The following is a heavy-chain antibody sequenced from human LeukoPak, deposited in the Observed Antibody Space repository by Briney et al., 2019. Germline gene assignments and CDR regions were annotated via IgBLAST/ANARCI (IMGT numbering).Heavy chain of an antibody. CDR3: ARSSSSSRRGSYYYNGMDV. CDR2: IGTAGDT. CDR1: GFTLSNDD. J-gene: IGHJ6*02. Sequence: GGSLRLSCAASGFTLSNDDMHWVRQATGRGLEWVSTIGTAGDTYYSGSVKGRFTSSRENAKNSLHLQMNSLRAGDTAVYYCARSSSSSRRGSYYYNGMDVWGQGTTVTVSS. D-gene: IGHD6-6*01. V-gene: IGHV3-13*01.